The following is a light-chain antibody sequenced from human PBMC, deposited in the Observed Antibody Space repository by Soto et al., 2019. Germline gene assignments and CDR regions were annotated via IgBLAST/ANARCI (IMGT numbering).Light chain of an antibody. J-gene: IGLJ1*01. Sequence: QSVLTQPPSVSAAPGQKVTISCSGSTSNIGNNFVSWYQQFPGTAPQLLIYDDDKRPSGIPDRFSGSKSGTSATLGITGFQTGDEADYYCGSWDSSLSAYVFGTGTKVTVL. CDR3: GSWDSSLSAYV. CDR2: DDD. CDR1: TSNIGNNF. V-gene: IGLV1-51*01.